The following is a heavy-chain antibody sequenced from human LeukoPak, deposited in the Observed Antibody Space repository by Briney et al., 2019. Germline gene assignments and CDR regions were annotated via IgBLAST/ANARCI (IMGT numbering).Heavy chain of an antibody. Sequence: SETLSLTCAVYGGSFSGYYWSWIRQPLGKGLEWIGEINHSGSTNYNPSLKSRVTISVDTSKNQFSLKLSSLTAAATAVYYCARARGYAGNWFDPWGQGTLVTVSS. D-gene: IGHD3-22*01. J-gene: IGHJ5*02. CDR2: INHSGST. V-gene: IGHV4-34*01. CDR3: ARARGYAGNWFDP. CDR1: GGSFSGYY.